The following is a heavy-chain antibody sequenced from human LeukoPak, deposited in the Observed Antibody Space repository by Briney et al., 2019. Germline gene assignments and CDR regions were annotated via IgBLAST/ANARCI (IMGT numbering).Heavy chain of an antibody. J-gene: IGHJ4*02. D-gene: IGHD1-26*01. V-gene: IGHV4-59*01. Sequence: SETLSLTCTVSGGSISSYYWSWIRQPPGKGLEWIGYIYYSGSTNYNPSLKSRVTIPVDTSKNQFSLKLSSVTAADTAVYYCASIVGGYFDYWGQGTLVTVSS. CDR3: ASIVGGYFDY. CDR2: IYYSGST. CDR1: GGSISSYY.